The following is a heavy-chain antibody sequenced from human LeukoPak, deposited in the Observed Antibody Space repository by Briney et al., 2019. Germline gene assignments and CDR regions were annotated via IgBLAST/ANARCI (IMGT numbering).Heavy chain of an antibody. CDR2: INHSGST. V-gene: IGHV4-34*01. Sequence: SETLSLTCAVYGGSFSGYYWSWIRQPPGKGLEWIGEINHSGSTSYNPSLKSRVTISVDTSKNQFSLKLSSVTAADTAVYYCARGNYYDILTGYRWWGQGTLVTVSS. D-gene: IGHD3-9*01. CDR3: ARGNYYDILTGYRW. J-gene: IGHJ4*02. CDR1: GGSFSGYY.